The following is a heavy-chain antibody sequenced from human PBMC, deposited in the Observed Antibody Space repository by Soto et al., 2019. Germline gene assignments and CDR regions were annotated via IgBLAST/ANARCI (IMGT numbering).Heavy chain of an antibody. Sequence: GGSLRLSCAASGFTFSSYAMSWVRQAPGKGLEWVSAISGSGGSTYYADSVKGRFTISRDNSKNTLYLQMNSLRAEDTAVYYCAKVEGRSRMGPVAVTPRLHFDYWGQGTLVTVSS. J-gene: IGHJ4*02. V-gene: IGHV3-23*01. CDR3: AKVEGRSRMGPVAVTPRLHFDY. CDR1: GFTFSSYA. D-gene: IGHD6-19*01. CDR2: ISGSGGST.